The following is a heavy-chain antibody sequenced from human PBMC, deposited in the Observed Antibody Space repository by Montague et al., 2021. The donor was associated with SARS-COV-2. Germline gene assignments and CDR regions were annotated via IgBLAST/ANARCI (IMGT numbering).Heavy chain of an antibody. D-gene: IGHD2-15*01. CDR2: INHSGST. V-gene: IGHV4-4*02. CDR3: ASIYCSGGTCPSD. CDR1: GGSISSTKW. J-gene: IGHJ1*01. Sequence: SETLSLTCAVSGGSISSTKWWSWVRQPPGKGLEWIGEINHSGSTNYSPSLKSRVTMSVDTSKNQFSLKLSSVTAADTAFYYCASIYCSGGTCPSDWGPGTLVTVSS.